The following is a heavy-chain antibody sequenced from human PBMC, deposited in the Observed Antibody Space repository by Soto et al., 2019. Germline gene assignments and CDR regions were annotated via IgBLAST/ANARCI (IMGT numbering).Heavy chain of an antibody. CDR3: ARRVIGSSRAFDI. CDR1: GFAFSSHP. D-gene: IGHD3-10*01. CDR2: ISDGGDLT. J-gene: IGHJ3*02. V-gene: IGHV3-23*01. Sequence: LRRSCAASGFAFSSHPMSWVRQAPEKGLEWVAGISDGGDLTYNADSVRGRFTISRDNSRNTLYLQMNSLRAEDTAVYYCARRVIGSSRAFDIWGQGTMVTVSS.